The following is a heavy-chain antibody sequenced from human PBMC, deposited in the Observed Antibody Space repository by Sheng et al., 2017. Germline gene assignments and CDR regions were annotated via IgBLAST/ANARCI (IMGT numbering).Heavy chain of an antibody. CDR1: GYSISSGYY. D-gene: IGHD3-16*02. V-gene: IGHV4-38-2*01. J-gene: IGHJ3*02. CDR3: ARVITDYVWGSYRLTSSAFDI. Sequence: QVQLQESGPGLVKPSETLSLTCAVSGYSISSGYYWGWIRQPPGKGLEWIGSIYHSGSTYYNPSLKSRVTISVDTSKNQFSLKLSSVTAADTAVYYCARVITDYVWGSYRLTSSAFDIWGQGTMVTVSS. CDR2: IYHSGST.